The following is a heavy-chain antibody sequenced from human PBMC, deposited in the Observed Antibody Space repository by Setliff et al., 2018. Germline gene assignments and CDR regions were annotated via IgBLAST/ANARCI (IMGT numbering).Heavy chain of an antibody. CDR1: GHTLTGYY. CDR2: INPNSGDT. J-gene: IGHJ4*02. Sequence: ASVKVSCKASGHTLTGYYMYWVRQAPGQGLEWMGWINPNSGDTKYAQNFQGRVTMTRDTSITTFYMELSRLKSDDSAVYYCATWLVAYFASGTSPFWGQGTRVTVSS. CDR3: ATWLVAYFASGTSPF. V-gene: IGHV1-2*02. D-gene: IGHD3-10*01.